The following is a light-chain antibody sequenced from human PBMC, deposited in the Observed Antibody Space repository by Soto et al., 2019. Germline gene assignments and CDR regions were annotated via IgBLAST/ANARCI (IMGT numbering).Light chain of an antibody. Sequence: EIVLTQSPGTLSLSPGERATLSCRASQSVSSNYLAWYQQKPGQAPRLLIYVASTMATGIPDRFSGSGSGTDFTLTISRLEPEDFAVYYCQQYGSSLFSFGPGTKVDIK. CDR2: VAS. J-gene: IGKJ3*01. CDR3: QQYGSSLFS. V-gene: IGKV3-20*01. CDR1: QSVSSNY.